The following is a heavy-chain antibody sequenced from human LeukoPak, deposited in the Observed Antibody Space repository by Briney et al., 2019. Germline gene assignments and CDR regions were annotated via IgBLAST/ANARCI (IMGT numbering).Heavy chain of an antibody. CDR1: GYRFTSYW. J-gene: IGHJ4*02. V-gene: IGHV5-51*01. D-gene: IGHD4-17*01. CDR3: AILSRDDYGDYVISWYFDY. Sequence: GESLKISCKGSGYRFTSYWIGWVSQMPGKGLEWMGIIYPGDSDTRYSPSFQGQVTISADKSISTAYLQWSSLKASDTAMYYCAILSRDDYGDYVISWYFDYWGQGTLVTVSS. CDR2: IYPGDSDT.